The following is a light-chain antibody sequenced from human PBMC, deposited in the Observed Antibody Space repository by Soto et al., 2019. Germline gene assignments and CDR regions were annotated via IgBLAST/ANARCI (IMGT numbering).Light chain of an antibody. CDR3: YPYTRSSPYV. CDR1: GSDVGAYNY. CDR2: DVS. J-gene: IGLJ1*01. V-gene: IGLV2-14*01. Sequence: QSALTQPASVSGSPGQSITISCSGTGSDVGAYNYVSWYQQHPAKAPKLMIYDVSNRPSGVSDRFSGSKSGNTAYLTISGLQAEDEADYYCYPYTRSSPYVFGSGTKVTVL.